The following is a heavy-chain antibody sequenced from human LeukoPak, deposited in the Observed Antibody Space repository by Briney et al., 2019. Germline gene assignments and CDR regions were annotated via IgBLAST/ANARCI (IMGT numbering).Heavy chain of an antibody. CDR2: IYYSGST. CDR3: ARTRLLSCGMDV. Sequence: QTSETLSLTCTVSGGSISSGGYYWSWIRQHPGKGLEWIGYIYYSGSTYYNPSLKSRVTISVDTSKNQFFLKLSTVTAADTAVYYCARTRLLSCGMDVWGQGTTVTVSS. CDR1: GGSISSGGYY. D-gene: IGHD2-21*02. J-gene: IGHJ6*02. V-gene: IGHV4-31*03.